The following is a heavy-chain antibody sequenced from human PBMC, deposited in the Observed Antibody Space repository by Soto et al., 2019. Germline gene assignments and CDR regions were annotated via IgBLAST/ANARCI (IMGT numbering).Heavy chain of an antibody. Sequence: QVQLVQSGAEVKKPGSSVKVSCKASGGTFSSYAISWVRQAPGQGLEWMGGIIPIFGTANYAQIFQGRVTITGDESTSTAYMELSSLRSEDTAVYYCASNQRLQPYYYYGMDVWGQGTTVTVSS. V-gene: IGHV1-69*01. D-gene: IGHD6-25*01. CDR1: GGTFSSYA. CDR3: ASNQRLQPYYYYGMDV. CDR2: IIPIFGTA. J-gene: IGHJ6*02.